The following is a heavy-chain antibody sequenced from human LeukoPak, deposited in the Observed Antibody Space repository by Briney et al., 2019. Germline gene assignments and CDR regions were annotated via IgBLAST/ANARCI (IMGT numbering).Heavy chain of an antibody. J-gene: IGHJ3*02. CDR2: IFSGGTT. CDR3: AKGEVYFDI. Sequence: PGGSLRLSCAASGFTVSSNYMSWVRQAPGKGLEWVSVIFSGGTTYYADSVKGRFTISRHNSENTLYLQMNSLRGEDTAVYSCAKGEVYFDIWGQGTMVTVSS. V-gene: IGHV3-53*04. CDR1: GFTVSSNY.